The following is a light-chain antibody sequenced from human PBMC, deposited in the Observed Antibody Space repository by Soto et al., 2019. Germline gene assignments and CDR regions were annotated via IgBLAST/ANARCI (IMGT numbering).Light chain of an antibody. CDR1: QSVSNNY. Sequence: EILLTQSPGTLSLSPGERPTLSCRASQSVSNNYLAWYQQKPGQAPRLLIYGASNRATGIPDRLSGSGSGTVFTLTIRRLEPEDFAVYYCQQYGSSGTFGQGTKVDIK. CDR2: GAS. V-gene: IGKV3-20*01. CDR3: QQYGSSGT. J-gene: IGKJ1*01.